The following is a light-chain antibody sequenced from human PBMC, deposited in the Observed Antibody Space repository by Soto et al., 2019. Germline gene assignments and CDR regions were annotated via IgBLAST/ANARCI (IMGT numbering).Light chain of an antibody. Sequence: DIQLTQSPSFLSASVGDRVTITCRASQGISSYLAWFQQRPGKAPKLLIYAASTLQSGVPSRFSVSGSGTEFTLTISSLQPEDFATYYCQQLKSYPLTFGGGTKVEIK. CDR2: AAS. CDR3: QQLKSYPLT. CDR1: QGISSY. V-gene: IGKV1-9*01. J-gene: IGKJ4*01.